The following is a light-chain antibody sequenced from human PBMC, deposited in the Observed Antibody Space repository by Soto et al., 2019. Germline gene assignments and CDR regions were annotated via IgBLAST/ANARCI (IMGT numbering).Light chain of an antibody. CDR2: KNN. CDR1: SSNIGSNY. J-gene: IGLJ3*02. CDR3: ATWDDALSGRV. Sequence: QSALTQPPSASGTPGQRVTISCSGSSSNIGSNYVYWYRQLPGTAPKLLIYKNNQRPSGVPDRFSGSKSGTSASLAISGLRSEDEADYYCATWDDALSGRVFGGGTKLTVL. V-gene: IGLV1-47*01.